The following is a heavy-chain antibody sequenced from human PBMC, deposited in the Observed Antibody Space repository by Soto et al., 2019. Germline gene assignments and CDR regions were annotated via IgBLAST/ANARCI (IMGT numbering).Heavy chain of an antibody. J-gene: IGHJ4*02. V-gene: IGHV1-58*01. D-gene: IGHD4-4*01. CDR1: GFTFTTSA. Sequence: ASVKVSCKASGFTFTTSAVQWVRQARGQRLEWIGWIAVGSGNTNYAQKFQERVTITRDMSTSTAYMELNRLRVEDTAVYYCARVASDYINSVDHWGQGILVTVSS. CDR3: ARVASDYINSVDH. CDR2: IAVGSGNT.